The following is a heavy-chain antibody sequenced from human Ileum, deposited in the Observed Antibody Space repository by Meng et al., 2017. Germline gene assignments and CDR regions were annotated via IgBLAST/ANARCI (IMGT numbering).Heavy chain of an antibody. Sequence: QREESGRGLVKTAEPAPRTCMVVGVSLSNIVYVWGWIRQSPGKGLEWLGSVQNSGSTAYNPSIKSRVTVSLDTSKNQFSLKLTSVTAADTAVYFCARDGRHWGESPFDPWGQGTLVTVSS. CDR2: VQNSGST. D-gene: IGHD7-27*01. CDR1: GVSLSNIVYV. V-gene: IGHV4-39*07. J-gene: IGHJ5*02. CDR3: ARDGRHWGESPFDP.